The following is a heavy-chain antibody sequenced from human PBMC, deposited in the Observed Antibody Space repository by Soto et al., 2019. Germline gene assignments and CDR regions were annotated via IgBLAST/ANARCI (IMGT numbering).Heavy chain of an antibody. D-gene: IGHD6-13*01. CDR1: GFSLSTNGVG. CDR2: IYWDDAK. J-gene: IGHJ5*02. CDR3: AYRQDYRSSWAPGWFYP. V-gene: IGHV2-5*02. Sequence: QITLKESGPTLVEPTQTLTLTCAFSGFSLSTNGVGVGWIRQPPGKALEWLAFIYWDDAKRYSPSLRTRLTIIKDTSINQVVLIMTNMYPVDTGTYYCAYRQDYRSSWAPGWFYPWGQVTLVTASS.